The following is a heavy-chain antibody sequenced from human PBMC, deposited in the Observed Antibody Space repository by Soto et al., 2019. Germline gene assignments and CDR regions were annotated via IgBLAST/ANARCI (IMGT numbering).Heavy chain of an antibody. D-gene: IGHD4-4*01. Sequence: QVQLVQSGAEVKKPGSSVKVSCKASGGTFSSYTINWVRQAPGQGLEWMGRIIPILNISNFAQRFQGRVTITAHKFITAACAELIGLRSEDTAVFYWATSVDNDYIPAVQYYCYMDVWGKATTVTVSS. CDR2: IIPILNIS. V-gene: IGHV1-69*02. J-gene: IGHJ6*03. CDR1: GGTFSSYT. CDR3: ATSVDNDYIPAVQYYCYMDV.